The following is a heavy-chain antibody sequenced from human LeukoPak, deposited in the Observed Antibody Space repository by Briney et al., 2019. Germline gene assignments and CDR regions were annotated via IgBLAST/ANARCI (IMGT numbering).Heavy chain of an antibody. V-gene: IGHV3-48*03. D-gene: IGHD2-21*02. CDR2: ISSSGSTT. CDR1: GFTFSSYE. Sequence: PGGSLRLSCAASGFTFSSYEMNWVRQAPGKGLEWVSYISSSGSTTYYADSVKGRFTISRDNAKNSLYLQMNSLRAEDTAVYYCARGCGGDCFGMGDYWGQGTLVTVSS. CDR3: ARGCGGDCFGMGDY. J-gene: IGHJ4*02.